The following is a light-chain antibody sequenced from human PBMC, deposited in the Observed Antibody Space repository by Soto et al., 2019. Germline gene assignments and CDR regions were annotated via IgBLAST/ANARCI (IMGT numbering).Light chain of an antibody. CDR3: QKYNSAPLT. CDR2: AAS. V-gene: IGKV1-27*01. CDR1: QGIGVY. J-gene: IGKJ4*01. Sequence: DIQMTQSPSSLSASLGDRVTITCRASQGIGVYLAWFQQKPGNVPKLLIYAASTLQSGVPSRFSGSGSVTDFTLTISSLQPEDFATYYCQKYNSAPLTFGGGTKVEIK.